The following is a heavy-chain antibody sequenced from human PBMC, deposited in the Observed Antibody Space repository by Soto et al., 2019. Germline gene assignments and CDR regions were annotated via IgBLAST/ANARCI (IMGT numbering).Heavy chain of an antibody. CDR3: AREGSVVVVITRGAFDI. CDR2: ISAYNGNT. J-gene: IGHJ3*02. CDR1: GYTFTSYG. V-gene: IGHV1-18*01. D-gene: IGHD3-22*01. Sequence: ASVKVSCKASGYTFTSYGISWVRQAPGQGLEWMGWISAYNGNTNYAQKLQGRVTMTTDTSTSTAYMELRSLRSDDTAVYYCAREGSVVVVITRGAFDIWGQGIMVTVSS.